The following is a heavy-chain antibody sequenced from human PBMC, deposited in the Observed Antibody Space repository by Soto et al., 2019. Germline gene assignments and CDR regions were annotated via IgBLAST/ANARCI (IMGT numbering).Heavy chain of an antibody. J-gene: IGHJ4*02. V-gene: IGHV2-5*02. D-gene: IGHD1-26*01. CDR1: GFSLSSNGES. CDR3: AHRRGPGKWERAFDY. Sequence: QITLKESGPTLVKSTQTLTLTCTFSGFSLSSNGESVAWIRQPPGKALEWLALIYWDDDKRYSPSLKSRLTFTTDTSKTPVVLTMTNMDPADTATYYCAHRRGPGKWERAFDYWGQGTLVTVSS. CDR2: IYWDDDK.